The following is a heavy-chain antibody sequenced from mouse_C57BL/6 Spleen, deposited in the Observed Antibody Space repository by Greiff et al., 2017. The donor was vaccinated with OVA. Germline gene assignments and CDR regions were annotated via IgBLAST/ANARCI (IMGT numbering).Heavy chain of an antibody. CDR1: GYTFTDYY. Sequence: VQLQQSGPELVKPGASVKISCKASGYTFTDYYMNWVKQSHGKSLEWIGDINPNNGGTSYNQKFKGKATLTVDKSSSTAYMELRSLTSEDSAVYDCARASYYGNPYYAMDYWGQGTSVTVSS. CDR3: ARASYYGNPYYAMDY. V-gene: IGHV1-26*01. CDR2: INPNNGGT. D-gene: IGHD2-10*01. J-gene: IGHJ4*01.